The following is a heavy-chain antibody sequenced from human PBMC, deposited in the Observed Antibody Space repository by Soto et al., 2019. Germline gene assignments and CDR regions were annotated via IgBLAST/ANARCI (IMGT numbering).Heavy chain of an antibody. CDR3: ARYPGVVGAATNYYSSYYFDY. J-gene: IGHJ4*02. V-gene: IGHV1-46*03. CDR1: GYTFTSYY. Sequence: ASVKVSCKASGYTFTSYYMHWVRQAPGQGLEWMGIINPSGGSTSYAQKFQGRVTMTRDTSTSTVYMELSSLRSEDTAVYYCARYPGVVGAATNYYSSYYFDYWGQATRGTVCS. D-gene: IGHD2-15*01. CDR2: INPSGGST.